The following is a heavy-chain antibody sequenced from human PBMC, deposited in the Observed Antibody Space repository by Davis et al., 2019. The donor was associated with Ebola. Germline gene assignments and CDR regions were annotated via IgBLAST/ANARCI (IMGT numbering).Heavy chain of an antibody. V-gene: IGHV6-1*01. Sequence: PSETLSLTCAISGDSVSSGGWNWIRQSPSSGLEWLGRTYYSSKWYNDYAVSVKSRITINPDTSKNQFSLQLNSVTPEDTALYYCARGWLRAGMDVWGEGTTVTVSS. J-gene: IGHJ6*04. CDR1: GDSVSSGG. CDR3: ARGWLRAGMDV. D-gene: IGHD5-18*01. CDR2: TYYSSKWYN.